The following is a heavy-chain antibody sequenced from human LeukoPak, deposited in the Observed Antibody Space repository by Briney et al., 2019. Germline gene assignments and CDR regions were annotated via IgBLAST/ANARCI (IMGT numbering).Heavy chain of an antibody. J-gene: IGHJ4*02. V-gene: IGHV3-30-3*01. CDR3: AREVDYYGSGSYFPGFDY. D-gene: IGHD3-10*01. Sequence: GGSLRLSCAASGFTFSSHAMHWVRQAPGKGLEWVAVISYDGSNKYYADSVKGRFTISRGNSKNTLYLQMNSLRAEDTAMYYCAREVDYYGSGSYFPGFDYWGQGTLVTVSS. CDR1: GFTFSSHA. CDR2: ISYDGSNK.